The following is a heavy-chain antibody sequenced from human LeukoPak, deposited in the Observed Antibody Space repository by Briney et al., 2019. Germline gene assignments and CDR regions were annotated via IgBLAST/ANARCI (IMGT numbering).Heavy chain of an antibody. J-gene: IGHJ6*03. V-gene: IGHV3-7*01. CDR3: ARAWEHTVIIPTTIRQYFFYYYMDV. CDR1: GFTFSNYW. CDR2: IKQDGSEK. D-gene: IGHD2-2*02. Sequence: PGGSLRLSCAASGFTFSNYWMSWVRQAPGKGLEWVANIKQDGSEKYYVDSVKGRFTISRDNAKNSLDLQMSTLRAEDTAVYYCARAWEHTVIIPTTIRQYFFYYYMDVWGRGTTVTVSS.